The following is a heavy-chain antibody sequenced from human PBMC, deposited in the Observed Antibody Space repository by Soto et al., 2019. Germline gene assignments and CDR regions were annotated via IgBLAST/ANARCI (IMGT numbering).Heavy chain of an antibody. D-gene: IGHD3-10*01. CDR1: VVTLIRNS. J-gene: IGHJ4*02. V-gene: IGHV3-21*06. Sequence: GWSLRLSCASSVVTLIRNSMNWVRQAPGKGLEWVSSISGSSTYIHYADSVKGRFAISRDNTKNSLYLEMNSLRAEDTAVYYCAREGGFHYFDYWGQGALVTVSS. CDR2: ISGSSTYI. CDR3: AREGGFHYFDY.